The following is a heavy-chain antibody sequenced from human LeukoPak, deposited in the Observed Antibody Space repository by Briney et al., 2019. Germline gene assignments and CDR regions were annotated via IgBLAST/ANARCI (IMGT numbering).Heavy chain of an antibody. CDR3: ARDRVYCSGGSCYSDY. CDR1: GFTFRSYE. J-gene: IGHJ4*02. D-gene: IGHD2-15*01. Sequence: GGSLRLSCAASGFTFRSYEMNWVRQAPGKGLEWVSYISSSGSTIYYADSVKGRFTISRDNAKNSLYLQMNSLRAEDTAVYYCARDRVYCSGGSCYSDYWGQGTLVTVSS. CDR2: ISSSGSTI. V-gene: IGHV3-48*03.